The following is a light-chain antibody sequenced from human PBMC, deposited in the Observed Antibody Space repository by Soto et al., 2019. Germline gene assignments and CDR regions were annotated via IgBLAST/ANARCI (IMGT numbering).Light chain of an antibody. CDR1: QSVSGRY. Sequence: VLTQSPGSRSLSPGERATLSCRASQSVSGRYLAWYQQKPGQAPRLIIYGASSRATGIPDRFSGSGSGTDGTLTISRLETEDCSVYYCQQYGSSPITFGQGTRLEIK. V-gene: IGKV3-20*01. CDR2: GAS. J-gene: IGKJ5*01. CDR3: QQYGSSPIT.